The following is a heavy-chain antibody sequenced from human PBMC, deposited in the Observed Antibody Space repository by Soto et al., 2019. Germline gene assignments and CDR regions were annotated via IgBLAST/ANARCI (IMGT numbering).Heavy chain of an antibody. J-gene: IGHJ4*02. D-gene: IGHD1-1*01. V-gene: IGHV2-5*02. Sequence: QITLKESGPTLVKPTQTLTLTCTFSGFSLTTDAVGVGWIRQPPGKALEWLALIYWDDDKRYSPALKSRLTITKDASRNQVVLTLTNMDPADTATYYCAHVYLVAAGIRYYFDYWGQGTLVTVSS. CDR3: AHVYLVAAGIRYYFDY. CDR2: IYWDDDK. CDR1: GFSLTTDAVG.